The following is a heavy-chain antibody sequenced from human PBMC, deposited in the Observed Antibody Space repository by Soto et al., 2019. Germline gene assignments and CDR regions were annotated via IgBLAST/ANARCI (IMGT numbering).Heavy chain of an antibody. CDR1: GGSISSGGYY. CDR2: IYYSGST. V-gene: IGHV4-31*03. Sequence: TLSLTCTVSGGSISSGGYYWSWIRQHPGKGLEWIGYIYYSGSTYYNPSLKSRVTISVDTSKNQFSLKLSSVTTADTAVYYCASAPIVVVPAATLTGAFDIWGQGTMVTVSS. D-gene: IGHD2-2*01. J-gene: IGHJ3*02. CDR3: ASAPIVVVPAATLTGAFDI.